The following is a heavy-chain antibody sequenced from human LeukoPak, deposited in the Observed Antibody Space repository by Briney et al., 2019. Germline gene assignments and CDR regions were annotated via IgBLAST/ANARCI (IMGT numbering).Heavy chain of an antibody. CDR3: ATGVRAIPIYY. CDR2: ILPILGSA. CDR1: GGSFSSST. J-gene: IGHJ4*02. Sequence: SVKVSCKASGGSFSSSTLSWVRQAPGQGPEWMRGILPILGSATYAQKFQGRVTITTDESTNTAYMELRTLRSDDTAVFYCATGVRAIPIYYWGQGTLVTVSS. V-gene: IGHV1-69*16. D-gene: IGHD2-21*01.